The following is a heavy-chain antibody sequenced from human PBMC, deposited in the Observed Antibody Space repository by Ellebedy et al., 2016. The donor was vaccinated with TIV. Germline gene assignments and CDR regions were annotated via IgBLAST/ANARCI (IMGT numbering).Heavy chain of an antibody. J-gene: IGHJ4*02. CDR3: ARANYNILTGYYFDY. CDR2: ISGSGGST. CDR1: GFTFSSYG. D-gene: IGHD3-9*01. Sequence: GGSLRLSCAASGFTFSSYGMHWVRQAPGKGLEWVSAISGSGGSTYYADSVKGRFTISRDNSKNTLYLQMSSLRAEDTAVYYCARANYNILTGYYFDYWGQGTLVTVSS. V-gene: IGHV3-23*01.